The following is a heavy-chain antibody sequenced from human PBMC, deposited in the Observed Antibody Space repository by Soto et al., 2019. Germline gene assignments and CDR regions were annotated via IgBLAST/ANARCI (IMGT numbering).Heavy chain of an antibody. Sequence: EVPLVESGGGLVQPGGSLRLSCAASGFTFSSYAMHWVRQAPGKGLEYVSAISSNGGSTYYANSVKGRFTISRDNSKNTLYLQMGSLRAEDMAVYYCARDRTIARTNYYFDYWGQGTLVTVSS. J-gene: IGHJ4*02. V-gene: IGHV3-64*01. D-gene: IGHD1-1*01. CDR1: GFTFSSYA. CDR3: ARDRTIARTNYYFDY. CDR2: ISSNGGST.